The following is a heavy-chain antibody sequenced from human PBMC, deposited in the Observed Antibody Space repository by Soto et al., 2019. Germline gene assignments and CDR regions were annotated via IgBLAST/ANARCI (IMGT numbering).Heavy chain of an antibody. CDR2: ISGSGGST. V-gene: IGHV3-23*01. CDR3: ARESETGTTNYYYYGMDV. Sequence: GGSLRLSCAASGFTFSNYAVTWVRQAPGKGLEWVSTISGSGGSTYYADSVKGRFTISRDNSKNTLYLQMNSLRAEDTAVYYYARESETGTTNYYYYGMDVWGQGTTVTVSS. D-gene: IGHD1-1*01. J-gene: IGHJ6*02. CDR1: GFTFSNYA.